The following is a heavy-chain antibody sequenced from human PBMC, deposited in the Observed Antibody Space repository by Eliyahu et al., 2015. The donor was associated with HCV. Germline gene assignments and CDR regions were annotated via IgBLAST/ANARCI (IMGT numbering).Heavy chain of an antibody. J-gene: IGHJ4*02. D-gene: IGHD4-17*01. CDR1: GGXISSSSYY. CDR2: IYYSGST. CDR3: ATEPYGDYVFDY. Sequence: LQLQESGPGLVKPSETLSLTCTVSGGXISSSSYYWGWIRQPPGKGLEWIGSIYYSGSTYYNPSLKSRVTISVDTSKNQFSLKLSSVTAADTAVYYCATEPYGDYVFDYWGQGTLVTVSS. V-gene: IGHV4-39*01.